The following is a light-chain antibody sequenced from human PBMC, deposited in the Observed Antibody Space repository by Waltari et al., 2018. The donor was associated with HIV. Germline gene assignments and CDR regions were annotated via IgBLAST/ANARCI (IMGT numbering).Light chain of an antibody. CDR1: QDISNY. CDR2: DAS. V-gene: IGKV1-33*01. CDR3: QQYDNLPIT. J-gene: IGKJ5*01. Sequence: DIQMTQSPSSLSASVGDRVTITCQASQDISNYINWYQQKPGKAPKLLIYDASNLETGVPSRFSGSGSGTDFAFTISSLQPEDIATYYCQQYDNLPITFGQGTRREIK.